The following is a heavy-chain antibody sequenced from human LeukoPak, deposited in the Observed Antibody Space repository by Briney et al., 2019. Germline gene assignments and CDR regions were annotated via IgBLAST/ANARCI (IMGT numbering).Heavy chain of an antibody. CDR1: GFTFSSYE. CDR3: AREPRRRIAVAGTSDAFDI. Sequence: GGSLRLSCAASGFTFSSYEMNWVRQAPGKGLEWVSYISSSGSTIYYADSVKGRFTISRDSAKNSLYLQMNSLRAEDTAVYYCAREPRRRIAVAGTSDAFDIWGQGTMVTVSS. D-gene: IGHD6-19*01. V-gene: IGHV3-48*03. CDR2: ISSSGSTI. J-gene: IGHJ3*02.